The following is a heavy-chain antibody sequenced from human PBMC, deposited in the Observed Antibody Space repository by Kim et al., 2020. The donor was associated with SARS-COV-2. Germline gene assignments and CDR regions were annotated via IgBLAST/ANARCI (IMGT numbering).Heavy chain of an antibody. J-gene: IGHJ3*02. CDR3: AIYLEYYYDSSGYLDAFDI. CDR2: IYSGGST. CDR1: GFTVSSNY. V-gene: IGHV3-66*01. Sequence: GGSLRLSCAASGFTVSSNYMSWVRQAPGKGLEWVSVIYSGGSTYYADSVKGRFTISRDNSKNTLYLQMNSLRAEDTAVYYCAIYLEYYYDSSGYLDAFDIWGQGTMVTVSS. D-gene: IGHD3-22*01.